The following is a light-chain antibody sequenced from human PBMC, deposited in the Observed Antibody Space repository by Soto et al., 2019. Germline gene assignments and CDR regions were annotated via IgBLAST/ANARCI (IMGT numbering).Light chain of an antibody. J-gene: IGLJ3*02. CDR1: SSNIGNGY. V-gene: IGLV1-47*01. Sequence: QSVLTQPPSASGTPGQRVSISCSGSSSNIGNGYVYWYQQLPGTAPKLLIYKNNQRPSGVPDRFSGSKSGTSASLAISGLRSEDEADYYCTTWDDSLSGRVFGGGTQLTVL. CDR3: TTWDDSLSGRV. CDR2: KNN.